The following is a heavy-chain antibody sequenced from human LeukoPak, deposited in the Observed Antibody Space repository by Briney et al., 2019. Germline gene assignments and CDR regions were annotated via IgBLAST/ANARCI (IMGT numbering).Heavy chain of an antibody. CDR2: INHSGST. Sequence: SETPSLTCDVYGGSFSGYYWSWIRQPPEKGLEWIGEINHSGSTNYNPSLKSRVTISVDTSKNQFSLKLSSVTAADTAVYYCARQRFYRTFDYWGQGTLVTVSS. V-gene: IGHV4-34*01. D-gene: IGHD6-25*01. CDR1: GGSFSGYY. J-gene: IGHJ4*02. CDR3: ARQRFYRTFDY.